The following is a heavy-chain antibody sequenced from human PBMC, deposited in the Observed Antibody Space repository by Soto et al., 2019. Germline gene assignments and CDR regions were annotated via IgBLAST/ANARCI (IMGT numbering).Heavy chain of an antibody. CDR2: FDPEDGET. J-gene: IGHJ4*02. D-gene: IGHD2-15*01. V-gene: IGHV1-24*01. CDR1: GYTLTELS. Sequence: QVQLVQSGAEVKKPGASVKVSCKVSGYTLTELSMHWMRQAPGKGLEWMGGFDPEDGETIYAQKFQGRVTMTEDTSTDTAYMELSSLRSEDTAVYYCATAPKMGCSGGSCYGGFDYWGQGTLVTVSS. CDR3: ATAPKMGCSGGSCYGGFDY.